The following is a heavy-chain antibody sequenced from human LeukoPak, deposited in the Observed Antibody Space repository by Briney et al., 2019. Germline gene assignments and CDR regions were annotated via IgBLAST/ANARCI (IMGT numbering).Heavy chain of an antibody. Sequence: GGSLRLSCAASGFTFSSYWMHWVRQAPGKGLVWVSRINSDGSSTSYADSVKGRFTISRDNAKNTLYLQMNSLRAEDTAVYYCAGDIVVVPPRFDPWGQGTLVTVSS. CDR1: GFTFSSYW. CDR2: INSDGSST. V-gene: IGHV3-74*01. CDR3: AGDIVVVPPRFDP. J-gene: IGHJ5*02. D-gene: IGHD2-2*01.